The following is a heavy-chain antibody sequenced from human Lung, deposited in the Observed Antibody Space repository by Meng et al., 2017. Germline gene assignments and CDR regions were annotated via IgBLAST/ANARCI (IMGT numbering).Heavy chain of an antibody. V-gene: IGHV4-34*01. D-gene: IGHD3-10*01. CDR3: ARERHSTIIRGVIDF. CDR1: RGSISGSY. CDR2: INHGGST. J-gene: IGHJ4*02. Sequence: QVQLQQWRGGMLRPSENLSLTCAVYRGSISGSYWSWIRQSPAQGLEWIGKINHGGSTNYNPSLESRVTISVDTPKNQFSLRLTSMTVADTADYYCARERHSTIIRGVIDFWGQGALVTVSS.